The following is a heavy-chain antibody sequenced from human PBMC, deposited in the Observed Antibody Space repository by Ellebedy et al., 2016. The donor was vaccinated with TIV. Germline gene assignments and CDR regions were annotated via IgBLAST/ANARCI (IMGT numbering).Heavy chain of an antibody. V-gene: IGHV3-23*01. CDR3: AKGRGGGSDSSAPRYYFDY. Sequence: GESLKISCAASGFTFNSYAMSWVRQAPGKGLEWVSIISHTGSRTYYANSVEGRFIISRDNSKRTLYLQMNSLRAEDTAVYYCAKGRGGGSDSSAPRYYFDYWGLGTLVTVSS. CDR2: ISHTGSRT. CDR1: GFTFNSYA. J-gene: IGHJ4*02. D-gene: IGHD6-19*01.